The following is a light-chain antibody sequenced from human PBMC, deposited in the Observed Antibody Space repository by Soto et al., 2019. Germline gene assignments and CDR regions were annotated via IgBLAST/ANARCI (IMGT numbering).Light chain of an antibody. Sequence: QSALTLPASVSGSPGQSITISCTGISINVGNYNVISWYQQHPAKAPKPIIYEGSKRPSGVSNRFSGSLSGNTASLTISGLQAEDEADYFCCSYAGSSTFAFGGGTKVTVL. CDR3: CSYAGSSTFA. V-gene: IGLV2-23*03. J-gene: IGLJ3*02. CDR1: SINVGNYNV. CDR2: EGS.